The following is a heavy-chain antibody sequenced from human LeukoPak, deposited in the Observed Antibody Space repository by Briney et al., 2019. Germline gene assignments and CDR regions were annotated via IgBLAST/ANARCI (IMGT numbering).Heavy chain of an antibody. CDR2: TNHSGST. V-gene: IGHV4-34*01. CDR1: GGSFSGYY. CDR3: ARGLGHSSSEDFDY. J-gene: IGHJ4*02. Sequence: PSETLSLTCAVYGGSFSGYYWSWIRQPPGKGLEWIGETNHSGSTNYNPSLKSRVTISVDTSKNLFSLKLSSVTAADTAVYYCARGLGHSSSEDFDYWGQGTLVTVSS. D-gene: IGHD6-6*01.